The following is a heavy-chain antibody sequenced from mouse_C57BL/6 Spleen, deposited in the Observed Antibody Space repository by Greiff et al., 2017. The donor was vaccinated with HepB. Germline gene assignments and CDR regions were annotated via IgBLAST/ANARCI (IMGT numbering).Heavy chain of an antibody. CDR3: ARSPYDYDGAWFAY. CDR1: GYTFTDYY. CDR2: IYPGSGNT. V-gene: IGHV1-76*01. D-gene: IGHD2-4*01. Sequence: QVQLQQSGAELVRPGASVKLSCKASGYTFTDYYINWVKQRPGQGLEWIARIYPGSGNTYYNEKFKGKATLTAEKSSSTAYMQLSSLTSEDSAVYFCARSPYDYDGAWFAYWGQGTLVTVSA. J-gene: IGHJ3*01.